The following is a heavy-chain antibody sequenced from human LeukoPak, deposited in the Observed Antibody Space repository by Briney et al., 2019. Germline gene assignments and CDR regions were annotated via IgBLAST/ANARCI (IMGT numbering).Heavy chain of an antibody. D-gene: IGHD3-3*01. V-gene: IGHV4-39*01. Sequence: SETLSLTCTVSGGSISSSSYYWGWIRQPPGKGLEWIGSIYYSGSTYYNPSLKSRVTISVDTSKNQFSLKLSSVTAADTAVYYCARCLNVLRFLEWSPSRYGMDVWGQGTTVTVSS. CDR1: GGSISSSSYY. J-gene: IGHJ6*02. CDR2: IYYSGST. CDR3: ARCLNVLRFLEWSPSRYGMDV.